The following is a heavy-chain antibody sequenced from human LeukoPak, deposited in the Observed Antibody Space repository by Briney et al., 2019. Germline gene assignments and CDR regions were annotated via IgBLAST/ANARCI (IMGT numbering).Heavy chain of an antibody. CDR2: ISAYNGYT. CDR3: ARDRGFLTGYYTSDFDY. D-gene: IGHD3/OR15-3a*01. J-gene: IGHJ4*02. Sequence: HWASVKVSCKASGYSFTTYGISWVRQAPGQGLEWMGWISAYNGYTNYAQKLQGRVTMTTDTSTSTAYMELGSLRSDDTAVYYCARDRGFLTGYYTSDFDYWGQGALVTVSS. CDR1: GYSFTTYG. V-gene: IGHV1-18*01.